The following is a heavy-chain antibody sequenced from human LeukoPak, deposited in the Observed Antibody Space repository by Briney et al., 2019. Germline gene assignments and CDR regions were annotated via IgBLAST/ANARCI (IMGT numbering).Heavy chain of an antibody. CDR1: GDSVSSNSAT. CDR2: TYYRSKWYS. CDR3: AGGGGSGWPFDS. Sequence: SQTLSLTCAISGDSVSSNSATWNWIRQSPSRGLEWLGRTYYRSKWYSDYAVSVKSRITFNPDTSKNQFSLQLNSVTPEDTAVYYCAGGGGSGWPFDSWGQGTLVTVSS. D-gene: IGHD6-19*01. J-gene: IGHJ4*02. V-gene: IGHV6-1*01.